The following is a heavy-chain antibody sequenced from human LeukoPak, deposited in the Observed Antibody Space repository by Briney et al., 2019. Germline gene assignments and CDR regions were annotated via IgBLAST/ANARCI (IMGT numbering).Heavy chain of an antibody. J-gene: IGHJ3*02. CDR2: IYTSGST. V-gene: IGHV4-4*07. CDR1: GGSISSYY. Sequence: PSETLSLTCTVSGGSISSYYWSWIRQPAGKGLEWIGRIYTSGSTNYNPSLRSRVTMSVDTSKYQFSLKLSSVTAADTAVYYCARDLKRSNLDAFDIWGQGTMVTVSS. D-gene: IGHD4-17*01. CDR3: ARDLKRSNLDAFDI.